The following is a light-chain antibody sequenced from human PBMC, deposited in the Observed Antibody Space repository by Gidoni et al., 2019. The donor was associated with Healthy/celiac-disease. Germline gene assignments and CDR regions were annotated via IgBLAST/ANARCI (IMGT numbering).Light chain of an antibody. CDR1: SSNIGAGYD. V-gene: IGLV1-40*01. Sequence: QSVLTQQPSVAGAPGQRGTISCTGSSSNIGAGYDVHWYQQHPGTAPKLLIYGHSNRPSGVPDRFSGSKSGTSASLAITGLQAEDEADYYCQSYDSSLSGSVVFGGGTKLTVL. CDR2: GHS. J-gene: IGLJ2*01. CDR3: QSYDSSLSGSVV.